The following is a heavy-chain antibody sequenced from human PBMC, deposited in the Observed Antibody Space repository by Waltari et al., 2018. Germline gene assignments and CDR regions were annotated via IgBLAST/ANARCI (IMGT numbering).Heavy chain of an antibody. CDR1: GFTFGDYA. CDR3: TSQDIVVVPAANYHYYGMDV. Sequence: EVQLVESGGGLVQPGRSLRLSCTASGFTFGDYAMSWVRQAPGKGLEWVGFIRSKAYGGTTEYVASVKGRFTISRDDYKSIAYLQMNSLKTEDTAVYYCTSQDIVVVPAANYHYYGMDVWGQGTTVTVSS. J-gene: IGHJ6*02. CDR2: IRSKAYGGTT. D-gene: IGHD2-2*01. V-gene: IGHV3-49*04.